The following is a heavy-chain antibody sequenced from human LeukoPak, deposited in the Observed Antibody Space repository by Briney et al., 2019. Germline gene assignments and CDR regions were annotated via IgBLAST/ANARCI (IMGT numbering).Heavy chain of an antibody. J-gene: IGHJ1*01. CDR3: PIFQISTSWPEYFQH. CDR2: ISGSGGST. V-gene: IGHV3-23*01. Sequence: GGTLRLSCAASGFTFSSYGMSWVRQAPGKGLEWVSAISGSGGSTYYADSVKGRFTISRDNSKNTLYLQMNSLRAEDTAIYYCPIFQISTSWPEYFQHWGQGTLVTVAS. CDR1: GFTFSSYG. D-gene: IGHD6-13*01.